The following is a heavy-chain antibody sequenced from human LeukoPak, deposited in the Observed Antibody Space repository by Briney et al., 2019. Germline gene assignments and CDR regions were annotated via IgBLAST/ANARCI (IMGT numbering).Heavy chain of an antibody. Sequence: PSETLSLTCTVSGGSISSYYWSWFRQPPGKGLEGIGYIYYSGSTNYNPSLKSRVTISVDTSKNQFSLKLSSVTAADTAVYYCAREEIRSWFDPWGQGTLVTVSS. D-gene: IGHD5-24*01. CDR1: GGSISSYY. V-gene: IGHV4-59*01. CDR2: IYYSGST. J-gene: IGHJ5*02. CDR3: AREEIRSWFDP.